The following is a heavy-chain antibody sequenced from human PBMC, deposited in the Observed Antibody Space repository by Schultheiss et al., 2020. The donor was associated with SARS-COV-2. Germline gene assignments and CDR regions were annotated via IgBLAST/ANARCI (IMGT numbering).Heavy chain of an antibody. CDR2: IWYDGSNK. CDR1: GFTFSSYG. J-gene: IGHJ4*02. CDR3: ATSKGVGATYFDY. V-gene: IGHV3-30*02. Sequence: GGSLRLSCAASGFTFSSYGMHWVRQAPGKGLEWVAVIWYDGSNKYYADSVKGRFTISRDNSKNTLYLQMNSLRAEDTAVYYCATSKGVGATYFDYWGQGTLVTVSS. D-gene: IGHD1-26*01.